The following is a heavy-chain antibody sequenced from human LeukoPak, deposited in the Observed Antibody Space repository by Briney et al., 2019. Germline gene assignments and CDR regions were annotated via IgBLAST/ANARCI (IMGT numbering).Heavy chain of an antibody. Sequence: ASVKVSCKASGGTFSSYAISWVRQAPGQGLEWMGRIIPILGIANYAQKFQGRVTITADKSTSTAYMELSSLRSEDTAVYYCARVGGYCDSTDAFDIWGQGTMVTVSS. J-gene: IGHJ3*02. V-gene: IGHV1-69*04. D-gene: IGHD3-22*01. CDR1: GGTFSSYA. CDR2: IIPILGIA. CDR3: ARVGGYCDSTDAFDI.